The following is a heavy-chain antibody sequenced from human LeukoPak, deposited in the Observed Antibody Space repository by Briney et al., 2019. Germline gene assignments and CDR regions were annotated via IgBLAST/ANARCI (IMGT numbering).Heavy chain of an antibody. CDR1: GGSISTYY. CDR3: ARWEYASSWFDP. V-gene: IGHV4-59*08. Sequence: SETLSLTCTISGGSISTYYWTWIRQPPGKGLEWIGYIYYSGNTNYNPALKSRVTISLDTSRNQFSLKLNSVTAADTAVYYCARWEYASSWFDPWGQGTLVTVSS. J-gene: IGHJ5*02. D-gene: IGHD6-6*01. CDR2: IYYSGNT.